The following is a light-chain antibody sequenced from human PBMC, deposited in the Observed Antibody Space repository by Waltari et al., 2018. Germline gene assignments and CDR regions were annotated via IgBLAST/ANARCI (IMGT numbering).Light chain of an antibody. Sequence: DFQMTQSPSSLSASVGDRVTITCRASQSINTYLNLYQQKPGNAPKLLIYAASSLQSGVPSRFSGSGSGTDFTLTISSLQPEDFATYYCQQSYSAPPTFGQGTKLEIK. CDR2: AAS. CDR3: QQSYSAPPT. V-gene: IGKV1-39*01. CDR1: QSINTY. J-gene: IGKJ2*01.